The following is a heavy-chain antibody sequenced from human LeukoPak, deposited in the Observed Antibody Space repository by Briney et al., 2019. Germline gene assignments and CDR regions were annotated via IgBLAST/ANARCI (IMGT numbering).Heavy chain of an antibody. CDR1: GCTFTSYD. V-gene: IGHV1-8*01. CDR2: MNPNSGNT. D-gene: IGHD2-2*01. J-gene: IGHJ5*02. CDR3: ARGRYCSSTSCPYNWFDP. Sequence: ASVKVSCKASGCTFTSYDINWVRQATGQGLEWMGWMNPNSGNTGYAQKFQGRVTMTRNTSISTAYMELSSLRSEDTAVYYCARGRYCSSTSCPYNWFDPWGQGTLVTVSS.